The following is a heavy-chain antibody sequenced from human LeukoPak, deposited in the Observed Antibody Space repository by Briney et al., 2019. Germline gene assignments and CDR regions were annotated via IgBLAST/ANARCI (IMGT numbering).Heavy chain of an antibody. V-gene: IGHV3-23*01. CDR1: GFTFSNYA. D-gene: IGHD2-15*01. J-gene: IGHJ4*02. Sequence: QPGGSLRLSCAASGFTFSNYAMSWVRQAPGEGLEWVSGISGSGDATWYADSVKGRFTISRDNSKNTVNLQMNSLRPEDTAVYYCAKCSGGSCYASGAFDYWGQGTLVTVSS. CDR3: AKCSGGSCYASGAFDY. CDR2: ISGSGDAT.